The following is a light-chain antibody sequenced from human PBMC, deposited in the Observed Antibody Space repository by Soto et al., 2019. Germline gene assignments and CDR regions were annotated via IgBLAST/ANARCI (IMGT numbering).Light chain of an antibody. CDR2: DAS. CDR1: QSVSSY. V-gene: IGKV3-11*01. J-gene: IGKJ4*01. Sequence: EIVLTQSPATLSLSPGERATLSCRASQSVSSYLAWYQQKPGQAPRLLIYDASNRATGIPARFSGSGSGTVFTLTISCLEPEDCAVYYCQQRSNWLLTFGGGTKLECK. CDR3: QQRSNWLLT.